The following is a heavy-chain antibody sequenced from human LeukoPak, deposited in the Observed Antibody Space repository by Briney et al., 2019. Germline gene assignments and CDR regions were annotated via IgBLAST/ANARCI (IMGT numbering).Heavy chain of an antibody. CDR1: GFTFSSYA. V-gene: IGHV3-23*01. Sequence: GGSLRLSCAASGFTFSSYAMSWVRQAPGKGLEWVSAISGSGGSTYYADSVKGRFTISRDNSKNTLYLQMNSLRAEDTAVYYCASHYCSGGSCYLYYFDYWGQGTLVTVSS. J-gene: IGHJ4*02. CDR3: ASHYCSGGSCYLYYFDY. CDR2: ISGSGGST. D-gene: IGHD2-15*01.